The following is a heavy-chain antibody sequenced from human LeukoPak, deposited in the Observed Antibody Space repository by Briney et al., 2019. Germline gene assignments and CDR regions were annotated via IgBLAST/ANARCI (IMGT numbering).Heavy chain of an antibody. V-gene: IGHV4-39*07. CDR3: ARVGWGDAAAHPNWLDP. D-gene: IGHD6-6*01. CDR2: VYYNGNT. CDR1: GGSISSGCYY. J-gene: IGHJ5*02. Sequence: PSETLSLTCTVSGGSISSGCYYLGWIRQPPGTGLEWIANVYYNGNTAYNPSLRSRVTISIDTSKSQFSLRLNSVTAADTAVYYCARVGWGDAAAHPNWLDPWGQGTLVTVSS.